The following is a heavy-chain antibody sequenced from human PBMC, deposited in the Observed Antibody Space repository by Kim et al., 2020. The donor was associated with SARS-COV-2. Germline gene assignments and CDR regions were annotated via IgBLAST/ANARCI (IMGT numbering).Heavy chain of an antibody. CDR2: FHPGNRRQ. J-gene: IGHJ6*02. CDR3: ARAPASGTYSTGFYYYRGMDV. D-gene: IGHD1-26*01. CDR1: GYMFPKFW. Sequence: GESLKISCKGSGYMFPKFWIAWVRQMPGKGLEMIGLFHPGNRRQTYSPAFEGQVTMSADMSVSTAYLQWSSLKVSDTATYFCARAPASGTYSTGFYYYRGMDVWGHGTTVSVSS. V-gene: IGHV5-51*01.